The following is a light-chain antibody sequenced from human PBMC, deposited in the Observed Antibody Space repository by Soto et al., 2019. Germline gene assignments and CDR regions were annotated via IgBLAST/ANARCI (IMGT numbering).Light chain of an antibody. J-gene: IGKJ1*01. CDR1: QSISSY. CDR3: QQSYSTPPET. CDR2: AAS. Sequence: DIEMTQSPSSLSASVGDRVTITFRASQSISSYLNWYQQKPGKAPKLLIYAASSLQSGVPSRFSGSGSGTDFTLTISSLQPEDFAIYDCQQSYSTPPETFGQGTKLDI. V-gene: IGKV1-39*01.